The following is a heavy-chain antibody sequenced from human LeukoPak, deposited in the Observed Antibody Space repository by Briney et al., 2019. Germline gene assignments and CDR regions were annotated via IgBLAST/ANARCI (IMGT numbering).Heavy chain of an antibody. J-gene: IGHJ4*02. Sequence: ASETLSLTCAVYGGSFSGYYWSWIRQPPGKGLEWIGEINHSGSTNYNPSLKSRVTISVDTSKNQFSLKLSSVTAADTAVYYCSRLDGKVEMAIDYWGQGTLVTVSS. CDR3: SRLDGKVEMAIDY. D-gene: IGHD5-24*01. CDR1: GGSFSGYY. CDR2: INHSGST. V-gene: IGHV4-34*01.